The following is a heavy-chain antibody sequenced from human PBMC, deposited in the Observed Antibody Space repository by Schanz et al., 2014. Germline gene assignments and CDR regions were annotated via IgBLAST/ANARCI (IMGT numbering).Heavy chain of an antibody. D-gene: IGHD6-25*01. J-gene: IGHJ6*02. CDR1: GFIFNDYY. Sequence: QVQLVESGGGLVKPGGSLRLSCAASGFIFNDYYMNWIRQAPGKGLEWLSYISRDGTTSYYADSVKGRLTISRDNAKNSLYLQMNSLRAEDTAVYCCARLRRSGLSGMDVWGQGTTVTVSS. CDR3: ARLRRSGLSGMDV. CDR2: ISRDGTTS. V-gene: IGHV3-11*04.